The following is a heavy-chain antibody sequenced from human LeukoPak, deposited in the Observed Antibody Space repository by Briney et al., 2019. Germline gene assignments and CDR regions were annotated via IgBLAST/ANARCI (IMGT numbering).Heavy chain of an antibody. CDR1: GYTFAAYY. V-gene: IGHV1-2*02. CDR3: ATWGLHFDI. Sequence: ASVKVSCKASGYTFAAYYMYWVRQAPGRGLEWMGWIRPNSGGTNYTQKFQGRVTMTRDTSINTAYMELSRLTSDDTAVYFCATWGLHFDIWGQGTMVTVAS. CDR2: IRPNSGGT. D-gene: IGHD3-16*01. J-gene: IGHJ3*02.